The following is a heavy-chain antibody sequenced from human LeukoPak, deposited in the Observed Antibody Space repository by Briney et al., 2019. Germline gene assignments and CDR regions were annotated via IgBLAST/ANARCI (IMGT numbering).Heavy chain of an antibody. CDR1: GDSVSSGSYY. J-gene: IGHJ4*02. Sequence: SETLSLTCTVPGDSVSSGSYYWSWIRQPPGKGLEWIGYVYYTGSTNYNPSLKSRVTISVDTSKNQFSLKLNSVTAADTAVYYCARDSDYVWGSYRYWGQGTLVTVSS. V-gene: IGHV4-61*01. CDR2: VYYTGST. CDR3: ARDSDYVWGSYRY. D-gene: IGHD3-16*02.